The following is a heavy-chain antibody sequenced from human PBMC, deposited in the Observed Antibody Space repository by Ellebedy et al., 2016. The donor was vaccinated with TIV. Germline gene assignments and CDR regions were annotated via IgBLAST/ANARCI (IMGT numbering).Heavy chain of an antibody. V-gene: IGHV5-51*01. J-gene: IGHJ6*02. CDR1: GYSFTSYW. Sequence: GESLKISCKGSGYSFTSYWIGWVRQMPGKGLEWMGIIYPGDSDTRYSPSFQGQVTISADKSISTAYLQWSSLKASDTAMYYCARVAYCGGDCWAFDYYGMDVWGQGTTVTVSS. D-gene: IGHD2-21*02. CDR3: ARVAYCGGDCWAFDYYGMDV. CDR2: IYPGDSDT.